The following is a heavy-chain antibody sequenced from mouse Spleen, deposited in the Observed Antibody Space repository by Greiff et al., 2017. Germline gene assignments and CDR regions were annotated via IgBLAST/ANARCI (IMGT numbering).Heavy chain of an antibody. J-gene: IGHJ2*01. V-gene: IGHV6-6*02. CDR1: GFTFSNYW. CDR2: IRLKSNNYAT. D-gene: IGHD1-1*01. Sequence: EVKLQESGGGLVQPGGSMKLSCVASGFTFSNYWMNWVRQSPEKGLEWVAEIRLKSNNYATHYAESVKGRFTISRDDSKSSVYLQMNNLRAEDTGIYYCTPLRYPGYWGQGTTLTVSS. CDR3: TPLRYPGY.